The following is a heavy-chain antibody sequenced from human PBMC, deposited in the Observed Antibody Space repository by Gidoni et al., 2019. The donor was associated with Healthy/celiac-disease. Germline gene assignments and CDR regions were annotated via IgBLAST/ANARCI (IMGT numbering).Heavy chain of an antibody. J-gene: IGHJ4*02. D-gene: IGHD4-17*01. V-gene: IGHV3-23*01. CDR3: ANFYGDYDNNFDY. CDR1: GFTFSRYA. Sequence: EVQLLQYGGGLVQPGGSLRLPCAASGFTFSRYAMSWVRQAPGKGLEWVSAISGSGGSTYYADSVKGRFTISRDNSKNTLYLQMNSLRAEDTAVYYCANFYGDYDNNFDYWGQGTLVTVSS. CDR2: ISGSGGST.